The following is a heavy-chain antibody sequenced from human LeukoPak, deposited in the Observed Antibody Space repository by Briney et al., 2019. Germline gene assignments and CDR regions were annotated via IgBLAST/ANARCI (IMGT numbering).Heavy chain of an antibody. CDR3: AKLLRLEYYYDSSGLDY. CDR2: ISGSGGST. D-gene: IGHD3-22*01. CDR1: GFTFSSYA. J-gene: IGHJ4*02. V-gene: IGHV3-23*01. Sequence: GGSLRLSCAASGFTFSSYAMSWVRQAPGKGLEWVSAISGSGGSTYYADSVKGRFTISRDNSKNTLYLQMNSLRAEDTAVYYCAKLLRLEYYYDSSGLDYRGQGTLVTVSS.